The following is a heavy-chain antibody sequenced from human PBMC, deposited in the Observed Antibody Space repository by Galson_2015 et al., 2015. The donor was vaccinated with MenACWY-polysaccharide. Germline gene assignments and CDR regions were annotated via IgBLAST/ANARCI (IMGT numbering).Heavy chain of an antibody. CDR3: ARDLWGITMVRGDDYYYGMDV. CDR2: INPNSGGT. CDR1: GYTFTGYY. V-gene: IGHV1-2*02. J-gene: IGHJ6*02. Sequence: SVKVSCKASGYTFTGYYMHWVRQAPGQGLEWMGWINPNSGGTNYAQKFQGRVTMTRDTSISTAYMELSRLRSDDTAVYYCARDLWGITMVRGDDYYYGMDVWGQGTTVTVSS. D-gene: IGHD3-10*01.